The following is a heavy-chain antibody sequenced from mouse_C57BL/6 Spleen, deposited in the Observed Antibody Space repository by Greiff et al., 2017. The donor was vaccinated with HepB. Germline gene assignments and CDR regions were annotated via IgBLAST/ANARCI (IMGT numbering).Heavy chain of an antibody. CDR3: TTWAYYSNFDYFDY. J-gene: IGHJ2*01. CDR2: IDPEDGDT. CDR1: GFNIKDYY. Sequence: VQLKQSGAELVRPGASVKLSCTASGFNIKDYYMHWVKQRPEQGLEWIGRIDPEDGDTEYAPKFQGKATMTADTSSNTAYLQLSSLTSEDTAVYYCTTWAYYSNFDYFDYWGQGTTLTVSS. V-gene: IGHV14-1*01. D-gene: IGHD2-5*01.